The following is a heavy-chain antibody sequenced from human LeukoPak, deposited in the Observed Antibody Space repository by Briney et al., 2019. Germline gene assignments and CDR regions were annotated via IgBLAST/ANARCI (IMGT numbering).Heavy chain of an antibody. V-gene: IGHV3-30*02. J-gene: IGHJ6*03. CDR3: ARSSALYYYYYYMDV. Sequence: GGSLRLSCAASGFTFSSYGMHWVRQAPGKGLEWVAFIRYDGSNKYYADSVKGRFTISRDNSKNTLYLQMKSLRAEETAVYYCARSSALYYYYYYMDVWGKGTTVTVSS. CDR1: GFTFSSYG. CDR2: IRYDGSNK. D-gene: IGHD5/OR15-5a*01.